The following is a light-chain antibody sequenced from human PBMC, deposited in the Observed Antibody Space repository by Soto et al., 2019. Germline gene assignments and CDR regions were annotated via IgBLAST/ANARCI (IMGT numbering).Light chain of an antibody. Sequence: ETVMTQSPATLSVSPGERATLSCRASQSVSSNLAWYQQKPGQAPRLLIYGASTRATGIPARFSGSGSGTEYILTISSLQSEDSAVYFCQQYNDWPPVTFGQGTKVEIK. J-gene: IGKJ1*01. V-gene: IGKV3-15*01. CDR3: QQYNDWPPVT. CDR1: QSVSSN. CDR2: GAS.